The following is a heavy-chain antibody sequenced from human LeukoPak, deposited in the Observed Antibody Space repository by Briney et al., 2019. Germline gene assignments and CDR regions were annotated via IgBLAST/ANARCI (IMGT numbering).Heavy chain of an antibody. V-gene: IGHV3-23*01. CDR1: GFTFSNYL. Sequence: GGSLRLSCAASGFTFSNYLMSWVRQAPGKGLEWVSAISGNGVDTYYADSVKGRFTISRDNPKNTLYLQMNSLRPDDTAVYYCAIQRWLQSGTINYFEYWGQGTLVTVSS. CDR2: ISGNGVDT. CDR3: AIQRWLQSGTINYFEY. J-gene: IGHJ4*02. D-gene: IGHD5-24*01.